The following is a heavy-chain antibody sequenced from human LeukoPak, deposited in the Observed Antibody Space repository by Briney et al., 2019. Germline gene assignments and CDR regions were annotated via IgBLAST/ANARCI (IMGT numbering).Heavy chain of an antibody. CDR2: IIADGTHK. CDR3: AREVQWELPDY. V-gene: IGHV3-48*03. CDR1: GFTFSSYE. D-gene: IGHD1-26*01. Sequence: GGSLRLSCAASGFTFSSYEMNWVRQAPGKGLEWVSYIIADGTHKYDADSVKGRFTISRDNAKNSLYLQMNSLRVDDTAIYYCAREVQWELPDYWGQGTLVTVSS. J-gene: IGHJ4*02.